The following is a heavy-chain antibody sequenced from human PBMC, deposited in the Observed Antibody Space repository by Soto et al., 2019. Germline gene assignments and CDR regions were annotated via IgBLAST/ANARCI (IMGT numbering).Heavy chain of an antibody. V-gene: IGHV4-4*07. Sequence: SETLSLTCTVSGGSISSYYWSWIRQPAGKGLEWIGRIYTSGSTNYNPSLKSRVTMSVDTSKNQFSLKLSSVTAADTAVYYCARDAGADIVVVSAGNNWFDPWGQGTLVTVSS. J-gene: IGHJ5*02. CDR1: GGSISSYY. CDR3: ARDAGADIVVVSAGNNWFDP. D-gene: IGHD2-2*01. CDR2: IYTSGST.